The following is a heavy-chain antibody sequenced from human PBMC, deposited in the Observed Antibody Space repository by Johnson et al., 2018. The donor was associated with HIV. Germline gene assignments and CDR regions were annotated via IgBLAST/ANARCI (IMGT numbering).Heavy chain of an antibody. D-gene: IGHD1-26*01. Sequence: QVQLVESGGGVVQPGRSLRLSCAASGFTFSSYAMHWVRQAPGKGLEWVAVISYDGSNQYYADSVKGRFTISRDNSKNTVFLQMNSLRPEDTAMYYCAREGAWEVRPGAFDIWGQGTMVTVSS. V-gene: IGHV3-30*04. J-gene: IGHJ3*02. CDR3: AREGAWEVRPGAFDI. CDR1: GFTFSSYA. CDR2: ISYDGSNQ.